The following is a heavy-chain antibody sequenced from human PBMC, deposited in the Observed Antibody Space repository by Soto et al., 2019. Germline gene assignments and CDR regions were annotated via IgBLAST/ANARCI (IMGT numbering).Heavy chain of an antibody. Sequence: SETLSLTCTVSGGSISSGGYYWSWIRQHPGKGLEWIGYIYYSGSTYYNPSLKSRVTISVDTSKNQFSLKLSSVTAADTAVYYCARERSSGYDSEKDYYYYYGMDVWGQGTTVTVSS. D-gene: IGHD5-12*01. CDR1: GGSISSGGYY. CDR3: ARERSSGYDSEKDYYYYYGMDV. V-gene: IGHV4-31*03. J-gene: IGHJ6*02. CDR2: IYYSGST.